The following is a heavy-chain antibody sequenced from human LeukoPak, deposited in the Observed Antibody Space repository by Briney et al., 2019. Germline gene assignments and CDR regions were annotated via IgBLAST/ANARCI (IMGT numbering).Heavy chain of an antibody. Sequence: PSETLSLTCSVSGGSISSSSYYWGWIRQPPGKGLEYIGSIYYSGFTYYNPSLKNRVTISVDTSKNQFSLKLTPVTAVDTAVYYCARHGVPYSSGWYSWFDPWGQGSLVTVSS. CDR1: GGSISSSSYY. CDR3: ARHGVPYSSGWYSWFDP. J-gene: IGHJ5*02. CDR2: IYYSGFT. V-gene: IGHV4-39*01. D-gene: IGHD6-19*01.